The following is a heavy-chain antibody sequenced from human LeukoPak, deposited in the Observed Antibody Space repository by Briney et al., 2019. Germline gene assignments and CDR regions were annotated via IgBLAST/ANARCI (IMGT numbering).Heavy chain of an antibody. D-gene: IGHD3-10*01. J-gene: IGHJ4*02. CDR2: ISYDGSNK. V-gene: IGHV3-30-3*01. CDR1: GFTFSSYA. Sequence: PGGSLRLSCAASGFTFSSYAMHWVRQAPGKGLEWVAVISYDGSNKYYADSVKGRFTISRDNSKNTLYLQMNSLRAEDTAVYYCARGITGYFDYWGQGTLVTVSS. CDR3: ARGITGYFDY.